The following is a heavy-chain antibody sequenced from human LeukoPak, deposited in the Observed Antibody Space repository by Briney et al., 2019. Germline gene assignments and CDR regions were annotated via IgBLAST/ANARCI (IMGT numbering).Heavy chain of an antibody. V-gene: IGHV4-34*01. J-gene: IGHJ6*02. D-gene: IGHD3-10*01. CDR1: GGSFSGYY. CDR2: INHSGST. Sequence: SETLSLTCAVYGGSFSGYYWSWIRQPPGKGLEWIGEINHSGSTNYNPSLKSRVTISVDTSKNQFSLKLSSVTAADTAVYYCAGKGVRATMVRGVMSRATAGTHYGMDVWGQGTTVTVSS. CDR3: AGKGVRATMVRGVMSRATAGTHYGMDV.